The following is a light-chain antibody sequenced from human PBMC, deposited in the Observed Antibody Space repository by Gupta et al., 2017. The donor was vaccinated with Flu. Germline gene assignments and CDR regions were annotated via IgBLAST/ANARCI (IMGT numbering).Light chain of an antibody. CDR2: EVS. CDR3: SSLTSTNTLV. J-gene: IGLJ3*02. CDR1: SSDVGGYNY. V-gene: IGLV2-14*01. Sequence: SALTQPASVSGSPGQSLTISCTGTSSDVGGYNYVSWYQQHPGKAPKLLIFEVSNRPSGISDRFTGSKSGNTASLTISGLQAEDEADFYCSSLTSTNTLVFGGGTKLTVL.